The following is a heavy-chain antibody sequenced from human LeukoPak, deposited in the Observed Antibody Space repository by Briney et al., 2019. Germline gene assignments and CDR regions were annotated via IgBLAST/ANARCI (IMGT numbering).Heavy chain of an antibody. V-gene: IGHV4-39*07. J-gene: IGHJ4*02. Sequence: SETLSLTCTVSGGSISSSSYYWGWIRQPPGKGLEWIGRIYTSGSTNYNPSLKSRVTMSVDTSKNQFSLKLSSVTAADTAVYYCARAGGSYYPLFDYWGQGTLVTVSS. CDR2: IYTSGST. D-gene: IGHD1-26*01. CDR1: GGSISSSSYY. CDR3: ARAGGSYYPLFDY.